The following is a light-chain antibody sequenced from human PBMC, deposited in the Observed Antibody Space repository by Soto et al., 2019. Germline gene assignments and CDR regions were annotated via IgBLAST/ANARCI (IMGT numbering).Light chain of an antibody. CDR1: QVIGSRY. J-gene: IGKJ1*01. V-gene: IGKV3-20*01. CDR3: QEYSKWPSRT. Sequence: EIVMTQSPGTLSLSPGERATISCRASQVIGSRYLAWYHQKSGQAPRLLIYGASSRATGIPDRFSGSGSGTDFTLTISRLGPEDFGVYYCQEYSKWPSRTFGPGTKVEIK. CDR2: GAS.